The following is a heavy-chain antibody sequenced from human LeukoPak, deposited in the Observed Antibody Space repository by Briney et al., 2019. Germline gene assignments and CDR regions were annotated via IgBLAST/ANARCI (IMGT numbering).Heavy chain of an antibody. CDR1: GFTSSPYG. Sequence: GGSLRLSCEASGFTSSPYGMTWVRQAPGKGLEWVSTISYDSRSIGYADSVKGRFTISRDNAKSSTFLQMNSLRVEDTAVYYCARDGSEWSRDLWGQGTLVTVSS. D-gene: IGHD2-15*01. V-gene: IGHV3-21*01. CDR2: ISYDSRSI. J-gene: IGHJ5*02. CDR3: ARDGSEWSRDL.